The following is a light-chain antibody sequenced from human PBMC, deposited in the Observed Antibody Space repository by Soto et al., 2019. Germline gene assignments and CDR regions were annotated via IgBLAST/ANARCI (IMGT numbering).Light chain of an antibody. V-gene: IGKV3-15*01. CDR1: QSVRNN. J-gene: IGKJ1*01. CDR2: GAS. CDR3: QQYNNWPPKT. Sequence: EIVMTQSPATLSVSPGERATLSCRASQSVRNNLAWYQQKPGQAPRLLIYGASTRATGIPARFSGSGSGTEFTLTISSLQSEDFAVYYCQQYNNWPPKTFGQGTKVDI.